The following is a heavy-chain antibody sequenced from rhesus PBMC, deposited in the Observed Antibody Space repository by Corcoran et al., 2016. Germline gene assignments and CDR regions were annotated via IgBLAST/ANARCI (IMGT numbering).Heavy chain of an antibody. J-gene: IGHJ4*01. CDR1: GFTFSSYW. D-gene: IGHD1-44*02. CDR3: AKWRVGATPYFDY. Sequence: EVQLVESGGGLAKPGGSLRLSCAASGFTFSSYWMNWVRQAPGKGLEWVSYIINGGGSTYYADSVKGRFTISRDNSKNTLSLQMNSLRAEDTAVYYCAKWRVGATPYFDYWGQGVLVTVSS. CDR2: IINGGGST. V-gene: IGHV3S25*01.